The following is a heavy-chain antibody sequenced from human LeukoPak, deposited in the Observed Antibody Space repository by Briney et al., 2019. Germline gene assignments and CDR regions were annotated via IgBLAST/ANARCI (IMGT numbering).Heavy chain of an antibody. Sequence: SETLSLTCTVSGGSISSYYWSWIRQPPGKGLEWIGYIYYSGSTNYNPSLKSRVTISVDTSKSQFSLKLSSVTAADTAVYYCAGDSSGYYYFDYWGQGTLVTVSS. D-gene: IGHD3-22*01. CDR3: AGDSSGYYYFDY. V-gene: IGHV4-4*08. CDR2: IYYSGST. CDR1: GGSISSYY. J-gene: IGHJ4*02.